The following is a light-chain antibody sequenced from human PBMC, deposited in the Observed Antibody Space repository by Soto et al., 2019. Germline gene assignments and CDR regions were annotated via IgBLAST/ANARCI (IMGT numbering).Light chain of an antibody. CDR3: AAWDDSLSGVV. V-gene: IGLV1-47*02. J-gene: IGLJ2*01. Sequence: QPVLTQPPSASGTPGQRVTISCSGSSFNIGSNYVYWYQQLPGTAPKLLIYSNSQWPSGVPDRFSGSKSDTSASLAISGLRSEDEADYYCAAWDDSLSGVVFGGGTKLTVL. CDR1: SFNIGSNY. CDR2: SNS.